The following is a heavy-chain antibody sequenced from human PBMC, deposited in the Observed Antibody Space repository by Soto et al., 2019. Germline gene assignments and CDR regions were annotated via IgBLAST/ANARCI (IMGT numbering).Heavy chain of an antibody. V-gene: IGHV4-4*07. CDR1: GDSFGNFY. CDR2: LSTSGRT. J-gene: IGHJ2*01. D-gene: IGHD2-15*01. CDR3: ARGLVRYFDL. Sequence: PSETLSLTCTVSGDSFGNFYWSWIRQPAGKGLESIGRLSTSGRTNYSPSLQSRVTMSLDTSKNRFSLRLTSVSAADTAVYFCARGLVRYFDLWGRGTLVTVSS.